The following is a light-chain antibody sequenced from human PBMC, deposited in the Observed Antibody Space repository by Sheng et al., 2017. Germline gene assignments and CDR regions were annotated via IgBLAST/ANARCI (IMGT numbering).Light chain of an antibody. Sequence: EIVLTQSPATLSVSPGERATLSCRASQRISNHLAWYQQKPGQAPRLLIYDTSARATGVPARFSGSWYGADFTLTISSLQSEDFAVYFCHQYNIWPPWTFGPGTRVEI. J-gene: IGKJ1*01. CDR1: QRISNH. CDR2: DTS. CDR3: HQYNIWPPWT. V-gene: IGKV3-15*01.